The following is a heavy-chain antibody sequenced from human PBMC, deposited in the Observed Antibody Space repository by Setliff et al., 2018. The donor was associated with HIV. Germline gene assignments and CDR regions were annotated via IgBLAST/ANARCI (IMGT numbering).Heavy chain of an antibody. CDR2: IKSKRDGGTI. D-gene: IGHD3-16*01. Sequence: GGSLRLSCTASGFTLGDYAVNWVRLAPGKGLEWLGRIKSKRDGGTIDYTAPVKGRFTISRDDSKNTLYLEMNNLKTEDTAVYYCTTDRFVWGQGTLVTVSS. J-gene: IGHJ4*02. V-gene: IGHV3-15*01. CDR1: GFTLGDYA. CDR3: TTDRFV.